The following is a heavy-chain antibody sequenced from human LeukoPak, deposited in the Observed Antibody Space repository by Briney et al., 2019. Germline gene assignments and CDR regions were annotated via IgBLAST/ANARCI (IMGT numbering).Heavy chain of an antibody. D-gene: IGHD2-2*01. CDR1: GFTFSSYA. V-gene: IGHV3-30-3*01. CDR2: ISYDGSNK. Sequence: GRSLRLSCAASGFTFSSYAMHWVRQAPGKGLEWVAVISYDGSNKYYADSVKGRFTISRDNSKNTLYLQMNSLRAEDTAVYYCARGTDIVVVPAALYYYGMDVWGQGTTVTVSS. J-gene: IGHJ6*02. CDR3: ARGTDIVVVPAALYYYGMDV.